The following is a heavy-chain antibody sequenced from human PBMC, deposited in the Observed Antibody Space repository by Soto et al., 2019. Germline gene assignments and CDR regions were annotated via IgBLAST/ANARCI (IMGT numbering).Heavy chain of an antibody. CDR2: IYWNDDK. CDR1: GFSLSTSGVG. CDR3: AHSQTPRVPPRTYYYDSSGSQNYFDY. J-gene: IGHJ4*02. Sequence: SGPTLVNPTQTLTLTCTFSGFSLSTSGVGVGWIRQPPGKALEWLALIYWNDDKRYSPSLKSRLTITKDTSKNQVVLTMTNMDPVDTATYYCAHSQTPRVPPRTYYYDSSGSQNYFDYWGQGTLVTVSS. V-gene: IGHV2-5*01. D-gene: IGHD3-22*01.